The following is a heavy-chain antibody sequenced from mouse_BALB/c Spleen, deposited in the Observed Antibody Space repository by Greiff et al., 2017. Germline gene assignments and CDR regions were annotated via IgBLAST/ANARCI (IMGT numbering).Heavy chain of an antibody. D-gene: IGHD1-1*01. CDR2: INPSNGGT. Sequence: QVQLQQSGAELVKPGASVKLSCKASGYTFTSYYMYWVKQRPGQGLEWIGEINPSNGGTNFNEKFKSKATLTVDKSSSTAYMQLSSLTSEDSAVYYCTRRYYGWFAYWGQGTLVTVSA. CDR1: GYTFTSYY. J-gene: IGHJ3*01. V-gene: IGHV1S81*02. CDR3: TRRYYGWFAY.